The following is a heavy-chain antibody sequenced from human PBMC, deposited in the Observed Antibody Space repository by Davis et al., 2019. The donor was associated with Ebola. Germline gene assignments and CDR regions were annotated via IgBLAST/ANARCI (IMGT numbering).Heavy chain of an antibody. Sequence: GGSLRLSCAASGLTLSDAWMSWVRQAPGKGLEWVGRIKSKTDGGTTHYAAPVKGRFTISRDDSKNTLYLQMNRLKIEDTALYYCTTDENWGQGTLVTVSS. CDR1: GLTLSDAW. CDR3: TTDEN. V-gene: IGHV3-15*01. CDR2: IKSKTDGGTT. J-gene: IGHJ4*02.